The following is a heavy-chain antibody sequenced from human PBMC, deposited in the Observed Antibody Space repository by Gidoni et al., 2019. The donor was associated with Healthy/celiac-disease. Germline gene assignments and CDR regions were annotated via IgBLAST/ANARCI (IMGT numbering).Heavy chain of an antibody. CDR1: GGTFSSYA. Sequence: QVQLVQSGAEVKKPGSSVKVSCKASGGTFSSYAISWVRQAPGQGLEWMGRIIPILGIANYAQKFQGRVTITADKSTSTAYMELSSLRSEDTAVYYCARGCSSTSCYYYYYYGMDVWGQGTTVTVSS. CDR3: ARGCSSTSCYYYYYYGMDV. CDR2: IIPILGIA. J-gene: IGHJ6*02. D-gene: IGHD2-2*01. V-gene: IGHV1-69*04.